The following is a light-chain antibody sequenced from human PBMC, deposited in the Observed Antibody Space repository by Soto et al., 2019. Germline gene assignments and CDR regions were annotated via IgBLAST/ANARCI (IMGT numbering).Light chain of an antibody. CDR1: QSLSNS. V-gene: IGKV1-5*03. CDR3: QQYSSYPLT. CDR2: KAS. J-gene: IGKJ4*01. Sequence: EIQMTQSPSTLSASVGDRATITCRASQSLSNSLAWYQQKPGQAPNLLIYKASSLATGIPARFSGSGSGTEFTLTISSLQSDDFAIYYWQQYSSYPLTFGGGTKVDMK.